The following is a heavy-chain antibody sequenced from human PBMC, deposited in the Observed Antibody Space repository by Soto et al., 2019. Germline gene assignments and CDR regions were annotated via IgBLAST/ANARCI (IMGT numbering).Heavy chain of an antibody. CDR3: ARDKAQLWLIEQWLAPDY. J-gene: IGHJ4*02. V-gene: IGHV3-33*01. CDR2: IWYDGSKK. D-gene: IGHD5-18*01. Sequence: GGSLRLSCAASGFTFSSYGMHWVRQAPGKGLEWVAVIWYDGSKKYYADSVKGRFTSSRDNSKNTLYLQMNSLRAEDTAVYYCARDKAQLWLIEQWLAPDYWGQGTLVTVSS. CDR1: GFTFSSYG.